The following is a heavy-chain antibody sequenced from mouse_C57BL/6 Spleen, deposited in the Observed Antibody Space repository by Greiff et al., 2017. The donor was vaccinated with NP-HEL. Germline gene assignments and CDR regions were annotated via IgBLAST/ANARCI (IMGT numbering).Heavy chain of an antibody. J-gene: IGHJ4*01. CDR2: IWSGGST. CDR3: ARNFVYYGSLYAMDY. Sequence: QVQLKESGPGLVQPSQSLSITCTVSGFSLTSYGVHWVRQSPGKGLEWLGVIWSGGSTDYNAAFISRLSISKDNSKSQVFFKMNSLQADDTAIYYCARNFVYYGSLYAMDYWGQGTSVTVSS. V-gene: IGHV2-2*01. D-gene: IGHD2-2*01. CDR1: GFSLTSYG.